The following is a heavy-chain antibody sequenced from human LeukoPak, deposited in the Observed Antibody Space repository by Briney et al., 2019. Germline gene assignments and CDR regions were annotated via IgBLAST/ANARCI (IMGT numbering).Heavy chain of an antibody. CDR3: ARSGSSGYLTLDY. J-gene: IGHJ4*02. CDR2: INHSGST. Sequence: SETLSLTCAVYGGSFSGYYWSWIRQPPGKGLEWIGEINHSGSTNYNPSLKSRVTISVDTSKNQFSLKLSSVTAADTAVYYCARSGSSGYLTLDYWGQGTLVTVSS. CDR1: GGSFSGYY. D-gene: IGHD3-22*01. V-gene: IGHV4-34*01.